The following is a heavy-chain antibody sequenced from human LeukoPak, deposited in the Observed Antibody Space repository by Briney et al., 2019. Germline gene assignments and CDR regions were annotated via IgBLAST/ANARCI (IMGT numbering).Heavy chain of an antibody. V-gene: IGHV1-18*01. CDR3: ARMYSSGWYLFDY. D-gene: IGHD6-19*01. Sequence: ASVKVSCKASGYTFTTFGISWVRQAPGQGLEWMGWISTYNGDTHYAQKLQGRVTMTTDTSTSTAYMELRSLRSDDTAVYYCARMYSSGWYLFDYWGQGTLVTVSS. CDR1: GYTFTTFG. CDR2: ISTYNGDT. J-gene: IGHJ4*02.